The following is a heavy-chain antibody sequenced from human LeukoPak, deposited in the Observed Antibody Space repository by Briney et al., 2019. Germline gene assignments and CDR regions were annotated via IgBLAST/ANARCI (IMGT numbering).Heavy chain of an antibody. D-gene: IGHD3-10*01. CDR3: AKDQLSGEYDYGWGPFDI. J-gene: IGHJ3*02. CDR1: GFTFSNYA. Sequence: PGGSLRHSCEVSGFTFSNYAMNWVRQAPGKGLKWVSSISASAGSAVYGDSVMGRFTISRVNAENTLYLQMNSLSADDTDIYYCAKDQLSGEYDYGWGPFDIWGQGTMVTVSS. V-gene: IGHV3-23*01. CDR2: ISASAGSA.